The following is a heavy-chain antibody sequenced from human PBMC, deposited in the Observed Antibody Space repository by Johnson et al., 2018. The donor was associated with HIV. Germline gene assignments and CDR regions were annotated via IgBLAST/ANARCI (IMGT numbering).Heavy chain of an antibody. CDR2: INGDGSRT. Sequence: VQLVESGGGLVQPGGSLRLSCGASGFTFSAHWMQWVRHAQGKGLVWVSRINGDGSRTSYADSVQGRFTIARDNAKNTLFLEMNSLRAEDTAVYYCAKDFSGYSGYGDAFDIWGQGTMVTVSS. V-gene: IGHV3-74*01. D-gene: IGHD5-12*01. J-gene: IGHJ3*02. CDR1: GFTFSAHW. CDR3: AKDFSGYSGYGDAFDI.